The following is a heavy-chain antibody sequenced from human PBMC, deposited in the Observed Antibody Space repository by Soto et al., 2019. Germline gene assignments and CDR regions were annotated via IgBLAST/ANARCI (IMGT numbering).Heavy chain of an antibody. D-gene: IGHD3-3*02. CDR2: IIPIFRRP. V-gene: IGHV1-69*14. CDR1: GGTFSTSA. J-gene: IGHJ6*02. CDR3: ARDKDRPELGGNYYYILDV. Sequence: QVQLEQSGAEVKKPGSSVRVSCKASGGTFSTSAISWVRQAPGQGLEWMGGIIPIFRRPDYAQNFQGRVTVTADNSTSTAYMELSGLRSDDRAVYYCARDKDRPELGGNYYYILDVWGQGTTITVSS.